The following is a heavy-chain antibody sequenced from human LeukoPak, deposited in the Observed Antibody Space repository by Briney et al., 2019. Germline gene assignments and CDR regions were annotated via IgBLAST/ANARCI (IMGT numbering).Heavy chain of an antibody. Sequence: GGSLRLSCAASGFTFSSYSMTWVRQAPGKGLEWVGRIRSKAHSYATAYAASVKGRFTISRDDSKNTAYLQMNSLKSDDTAVYYCTRPPRNDYNDAFDIWGQGIMVTVSS. D-gene: IGHD5-24*01. CDR3: TRPPRNDYNDAFDI. CDR2: IRSKAHSYAT. V-gene: IGHV3-73*01. CDR1: GFTFSSYS. J-gene: IGHJ3*02.